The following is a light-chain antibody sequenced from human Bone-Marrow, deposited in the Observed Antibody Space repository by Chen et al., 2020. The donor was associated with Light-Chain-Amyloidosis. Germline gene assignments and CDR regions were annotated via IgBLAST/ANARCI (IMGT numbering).Light chain of an antibody. J-gene: IGKJ4*02. CDR1: QHIRNH. CDR3: LQDFNYPHA. Sequence: IQMTQSPSSLSASVGDTVTITCRASQHIRNHLGWYQQKPGKAPQLLISGAATLQSGVPPRFSGSGSGTDFTLTITNLQPKDSATYYCLQDFNYPHAFGRGTTLKI. CDR2: GAA. V-gene: IGKV1-6*01.